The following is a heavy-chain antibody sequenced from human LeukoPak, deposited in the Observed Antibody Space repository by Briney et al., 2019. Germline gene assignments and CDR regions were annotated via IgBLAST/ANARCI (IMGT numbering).Heavy chain of an antibody. J-gene: IGHJ4*02. Sequence: ASVKVSCKASGYTFTGYYMNWVRQAPGQGLEWMGWINPNSGGTNYAQKFRGRVTMTRDTSISTAYMELSRLRSDDTAVYYCARDIIRWSFYTDYWGQGTLVTVSS. CDR3: ARDIIRWSFYTDY. CDR2: INPNSGGT. V-gene: IGHV1-2*02. CDR1: GYTFTGYY. D-gene: IGHD2-2*02.